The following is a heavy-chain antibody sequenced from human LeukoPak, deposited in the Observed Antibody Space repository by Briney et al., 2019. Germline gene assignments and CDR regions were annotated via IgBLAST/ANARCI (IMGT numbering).Heavy chain of an antibody. J-gene: IGHJ4*02. CDR1: GFTFTAFG. D-gene: IGHD1-26*01. CDR2: IRYDGSNT. CDR3: ARDRYSGSYPLDY. Sequence: GGSLRLSCAASGFTFTAFGMSWVRQAPGRGLDWVAFIRYDGSNTYYADSVKGRFTISRDNAKNSLYLQMNSLRAEDTAVYYCARDRYSGSYPLDYWGQGTLVTVSS. V-gene: IGHV3-30*02.